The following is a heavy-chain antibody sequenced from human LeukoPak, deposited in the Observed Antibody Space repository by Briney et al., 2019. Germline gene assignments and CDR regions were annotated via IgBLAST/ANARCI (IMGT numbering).Heavy chain of an antibody. J-gene: IGHJ4*02. CDR2: IYPGDSDT. Sequence: GESLKISCKGSGYSFTSYWIGWVRPMPGKGLEWMGIIYPGDSDTRYSPSFQGQVTISADKSISTAYLQWSSLKASDTAMYYCARVGLHYYDSSGYYVGRYFDYWGQGTLVTVSS. D-gene: IGHD3-22*01. V-gene: IGHV5-51*01. CDR1: GYSFTSYW. CDR3: ARVGLHYYDSSGYYVGRYFDY.